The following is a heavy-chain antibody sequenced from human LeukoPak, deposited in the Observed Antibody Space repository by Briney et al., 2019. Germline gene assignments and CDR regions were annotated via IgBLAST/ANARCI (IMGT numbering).Heavy chain of an antibody. CDR1: GFTFSSYA. CDR2: ISYDGSNK. V-gene: IGHV3-30-3*01. CDR3: ARNPYGDYPGY. D-gene: IGHD4-17*01. J-gene: IGHJ4*02. Sequence: GGPLRLSFAASGFTFSSYALHGVRQAPAKGLEWVAVISYDGSNKYYADSVKGRFTISRDNSKNTLYLQMNSLRAEDTAVYYCARNPYGDYPGYWGQGTLVTVSS.